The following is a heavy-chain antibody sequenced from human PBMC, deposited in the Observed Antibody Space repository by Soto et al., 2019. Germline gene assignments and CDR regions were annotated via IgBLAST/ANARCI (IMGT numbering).Heavy chain of an antibody. Sequence: QVQLVQSGAEVKKPGSSVKVSCKASGGTFSSYAISWVRQAPGQGLEWMGGIIPIFGTANYAQKFQGRVTITADECTSTAYMGLGSLRSEDTAVYYCASVPPREVTKAFQDYFDYWGQGTLVTVSS. CDR1: GGTFSSYA. CDR2: IIPIFGTA. J-gene: IGHJ4*02. CDR3: ASVPPREVTKAFQDYFDY. V-gene: IGHV1-69*01. D-gene: IGHD3-3*02.